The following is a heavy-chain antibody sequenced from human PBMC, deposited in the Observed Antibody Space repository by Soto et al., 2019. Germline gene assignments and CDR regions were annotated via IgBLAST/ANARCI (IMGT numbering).Heavy chain of an antibody. CDR3: ARHKAFGDWLDP. CDR1: GGSIGRDSYF. D-gene: IGHD3-16*01. Sequence: QLQLQESGPGLVKPSETLSLTCNVSGGSIGRDSYFWGWIRQPPGKGLEWIAIIHDSGKTHYTPSLQSRVTLSVDTSKTQFSLRLSSVTAADTAVYYCARHKAFGDWLDPWGQGTLVTVSS. V-gene: IGHV4-39*01. CDR2: IHDSGKT. J-gene: IGHJ5*02.